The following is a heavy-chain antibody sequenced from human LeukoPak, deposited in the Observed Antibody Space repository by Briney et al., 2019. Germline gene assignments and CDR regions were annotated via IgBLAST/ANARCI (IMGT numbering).Heavy chain of an antibody. V-gene: IGHV1-2*02. Sequence: ASVKVSCKASGFRVSDYLIHWIRQAPGQGPQYMGWINPDNGGTHYSQHFQVRVTMTRDTSVSTVYMELTSLSSDDTAVYFCARGLFGTTWFDFWGQGTLVTASS. J-gene: IGHJ4*02. CDR3: ARGLFGTTWFDF. CDR2: INPDNGGT. CDR1: GFRVSDYL. D-gene: IGHD1-1*01.